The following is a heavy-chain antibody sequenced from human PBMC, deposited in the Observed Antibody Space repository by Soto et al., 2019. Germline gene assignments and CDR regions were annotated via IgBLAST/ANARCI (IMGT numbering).Heavy chain of an antibody. CDR2: IYYSGST. Sequence: KTSETLSLTCTVSGGSISSGNYYWAWIRQPPGKGLEWIGSIYYSGSTYYNPSLKSRVTISVDTSKNQFSLKLSSVTAADTAVYYCASPYFDFWGQGTLVTVSS. CDR3: ASPYFDF. J-gene: IGHJ4*02. CDR1: GGSISSGNYY. V-gene: IGHV4-39*01.